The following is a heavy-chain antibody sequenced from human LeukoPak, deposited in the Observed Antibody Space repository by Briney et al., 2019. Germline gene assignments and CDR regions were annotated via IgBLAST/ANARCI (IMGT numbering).Heavy chain of an antibody. D-gene: IGHD6-6*01. CDR1: GFTFSSYA. J-gene: IGHJ4*02. Sequence: GGSLRLSCAASGFTFSSYAMSWVRQAPGKGLEWVSAISGGAGSTYYADSVKGRFTISRDNSKNTLYLQMNSLRAEDTAVYYCARDVKPNEYSSSADYWGQGTLVTVSS. CDR2: ISGGAGST. CDR3: ARDVKPNEYSSSADY. V-gene: IGHV3-23*01.